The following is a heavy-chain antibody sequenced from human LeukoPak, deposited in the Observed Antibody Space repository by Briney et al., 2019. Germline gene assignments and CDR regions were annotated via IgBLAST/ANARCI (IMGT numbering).Heavy chain of an antibody. J-gene: IGHJ5*02. CDR2: ISGSGGST. V-gene: IGHV3-23*01. D-gene: IGHD6-13*01. CDR1: GFTFSSYA. Sequence: GGSLRLSCAASGFTFSSYAMSWVRQAPGKGLEWVSAISGSGGSTYYADSVKGRFTISRDNSKNTLYLQMNSLRAEDTAVYYCAKDGDRSSWYPGNWFDPWGQGTLVTVSS. CDR3: AKDGDRSSWYPGNWFDP.